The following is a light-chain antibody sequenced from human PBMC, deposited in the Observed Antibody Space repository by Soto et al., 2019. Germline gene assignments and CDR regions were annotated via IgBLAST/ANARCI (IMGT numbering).Light chain of an antibody. Sequence: DIQMTQSPSTLSASVGDRVTITCRASQSISSWLAWYQQKPGKAPNLLIYDASSLESGVPSRFSGSGSGTEFTLTISSLQPDDFATYYCQQYNSSPLTFGGGTKVEIK. CDR1: QSISSW. J-gene: IGKJ4*01. CDR2: DAS. CDR3: QQYNSSPLT. V-gene: IGKV1-5*01.